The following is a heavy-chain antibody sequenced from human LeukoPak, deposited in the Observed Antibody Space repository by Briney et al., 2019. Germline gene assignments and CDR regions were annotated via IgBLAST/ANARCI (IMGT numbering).Heavy chain of an antibody. V-gene: IGHV3-66*02. D-gene: IGHD3-10*01. CDR2: IYSGGST. CDR1: GFTVSSNY. CDR3: ARAGTLAFDI. J-gene: IGHJ3*02. Sequence: GGSLRLSCAASGFTVSSNYMSWVRQAPGKGREWVSVIYSGGSTYYADSVKGLFTISRDNSKSTLFLQMNNLRAEDTAVYYCARAGTLAFDIWGQGTMVTVSS.